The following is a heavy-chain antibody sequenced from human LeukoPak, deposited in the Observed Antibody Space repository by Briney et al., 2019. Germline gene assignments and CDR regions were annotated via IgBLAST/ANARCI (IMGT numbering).Heavy chain of an antibody. CDR2: IYWDDDK. CDR1: GFSLGTDGVG. D-gene: IGHD6-13*01. Sequence: ESGPTLVKPTQTLTLTCTFSGFSLGTDGVGVGWIRQPPGKALEWLAIIYWDDDKRYSPSLKSRLTITKDTSKNQVVLTMTNMDPVDTATYYCAHRYSSSFYQHWGQGTLVTVSS. V-gene: IGHV2-5*02. J-gene: IGHJ1*01. CDR3: AHRYSSSFYQH.